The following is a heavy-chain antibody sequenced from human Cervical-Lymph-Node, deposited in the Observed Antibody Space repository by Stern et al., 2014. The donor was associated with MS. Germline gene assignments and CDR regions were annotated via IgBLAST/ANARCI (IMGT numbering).Heavy chain of an antibody. V-gene: IGHV4-59*01. D-gene: IGHD4-23*01. CDR3: ARGYGGNPIDY. CDR1: GGSISSYY. J-gene: IGHJ4*02. CDR2: IYYSGST. Sequence: QVQLQESGPGLVKPSETLSLTCTVSGGSISSYYWSWIRQPPGKGLEWIGYIYYSGSTNYNTSLKSRVTISVDTSKNQFALKLSSVTAADTAVYYCARGYGGNPIDYWGQGTLVTVSS.